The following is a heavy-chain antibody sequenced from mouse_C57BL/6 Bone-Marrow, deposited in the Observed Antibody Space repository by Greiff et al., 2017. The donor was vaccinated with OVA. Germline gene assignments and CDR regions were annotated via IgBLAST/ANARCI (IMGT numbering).Heavy chain of an antibody. J-gene: IGHJ4*01. D-gene: IGHD2-4*01. CDR3: ARDYDPPDYYAMDY. V-gene: IGHV1-69*01. CDR2: IDPSDSYP. Sequence: VQLQQSGAELVMPGASVKLSCKASGYTFTSYWMHWVKQRPGKGLEWIGEIDPSDSYPNYNQKFKGKSTLTVDKSSSTAYMQLSSLTSEDSAVYYCARDYDPPDYYAMDYWGQGTSVTVSS. CDR1: GYTFTSYW.